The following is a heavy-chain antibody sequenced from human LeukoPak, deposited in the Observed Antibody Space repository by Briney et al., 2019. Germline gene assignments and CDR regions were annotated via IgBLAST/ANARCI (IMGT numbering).Heavy chain of an antibody. CDR3: ATWRTAKTGFDY. V-gene: IGHV4-39*01. D-gene: IGHD1-1*01. CDR2: IYYSGSP. Sequence: SETLSLTCTVSGGSISSNNYYWAWIPQPPGKGLDCIVNIYYSGSPYYNPSLKSRVTISVDTSKNQFSLRLSSVTAADTAVYYCATWRTAKTGFDYWGQGTLVTVSS. J-gene: IGHJ4*02. CDR1: GGSISSNNYY.